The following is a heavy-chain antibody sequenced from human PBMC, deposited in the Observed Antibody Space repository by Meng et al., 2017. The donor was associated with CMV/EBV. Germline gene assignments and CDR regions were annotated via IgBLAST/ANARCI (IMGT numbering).Heavy chain of an antibody. CDR3: ARTCTANDPFDF. CDR1: GYIFTAYY. V-gene: IGHV1-2*02. Sequence: ASMKVSCKASGYIFTAYYIYWVRQAPGQGLEWMGWINPNSGSTHYAQKFRGRVTVTRDASSSTAYMELSSLRSGDTAVYYCARTCTANDPFDFWGQGTRVTVSS. J-gene: IGHJ3*01. CDR2: INPNSGST. D-gene: IGHD5-18*01.